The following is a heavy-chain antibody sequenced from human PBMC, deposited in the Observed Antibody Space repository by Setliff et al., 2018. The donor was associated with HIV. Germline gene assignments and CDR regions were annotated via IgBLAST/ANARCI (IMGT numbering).Heavy chain of an antibody. CDR2: IFRSGTT. CDR3: ARDRHYSGLGSYGP. Sequence: SETLSLTCTLSGGSFGDYHWSWIRQPAGRGLEWIGRIFRSGTTDYKFSLKSRVTISTDTSRNQFSQRLTSVTAEDTAVYYCARDRHYSGLGSYGPWGPGTLVTVSS. J-gene: IGHJ5*02. V-gene: IGHV4-4*07. D-gene: IGHD3-10*01. CDR1: GGSFGDYH.